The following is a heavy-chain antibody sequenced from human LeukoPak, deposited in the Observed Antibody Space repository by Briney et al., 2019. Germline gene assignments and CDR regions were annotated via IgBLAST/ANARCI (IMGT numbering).Heavy chain of an antibody. CDR3: AKDRPNFHENSGHYYRRNGDS. Sequence: GGSLTLSCQASGFTFYMYAMSWVRQAPGKGLEWVASMCGTAGCTFYPDSVKGRFTISRDNSKNVLYLRMNSLTAEDTAIYYCAKDRPNFHENSGHYYRRNGDSWGQGTLVTVSS. V-gene: IGHV3-23*01. D-gene: IGHD3-22*01. J-gene: IGHJ5*01. CDR2: MCGTAGCT. CDR1: GFTFYMYA.